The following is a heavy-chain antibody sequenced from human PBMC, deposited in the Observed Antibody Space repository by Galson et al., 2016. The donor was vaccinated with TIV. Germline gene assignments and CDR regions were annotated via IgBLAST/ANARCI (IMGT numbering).Heavy chain of an antibody. CDR1: GFTFGDYA. CDR2: IRNKAYGGTT. CDR3: TRDKTSDIILIPAGMNDY. D-gene: IGHD2-2*01. Sequence: SLRLSCAASGFTFGDYAMSWVRQTPGKGLEWVGFIRNKAYGGTTEYAASVKGRFTISRDDSKSIAYLQMNSLKTEDNAVYYCTRDKTSDIILIPAGMNDYWGQGTLVTVSS. J-gene: IGHJ4*02. V-gene: IGHV3-49*04.